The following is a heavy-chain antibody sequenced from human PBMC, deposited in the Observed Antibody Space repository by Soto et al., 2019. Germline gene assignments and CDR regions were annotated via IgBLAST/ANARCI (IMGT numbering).Heavy chain of an antibody. V-gene: IGHV3-30*18. J-gene: IGHJ6*02. CDR3: AKERFGQLWLEDYGMDV. D-gene: IGHD5-18*01. CDR1: GFTFSNYG. Sequence: QVQLVASGGGVVQPGRSLRLSCAASGFTFSNYGMHWVRQAPGKGLEGVALISYDGTNKYYADSVKGRFTISRDNFKNMLYLQMNSLRAEDTAVYYCAKERFGQLWLEDYGMDVWGQGTTVTV. CDR2: ISYDGTNK.